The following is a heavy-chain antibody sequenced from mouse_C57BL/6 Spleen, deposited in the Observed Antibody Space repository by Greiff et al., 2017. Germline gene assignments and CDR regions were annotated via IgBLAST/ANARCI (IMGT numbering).Heavy chain of an antibody. CDR2: IDPETGGT. V-gene: IGHV1-15*01. CDR3: TRADYYYYAMDY. J-gene: IGHJ4*01. Sequence: QVHVKQSGAELVRPGASVTLSCKASGYTFTDYEMHWVKQTPVHGLEWIGAIDPETGGTAYNQKFKGKAILTADKSSSTAYMELRSLTSEDSAVYYCTRADYYYYAMDYWGQGTSVTVSS. CDR1: GYTFTDYE. D-gene: IGHD1-1*01.